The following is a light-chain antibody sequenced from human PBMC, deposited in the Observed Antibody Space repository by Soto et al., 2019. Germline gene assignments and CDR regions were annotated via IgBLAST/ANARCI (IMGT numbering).Light chain of an antibody. Sequence: QSVLTQPPSASGSPGQSVTISCTGTSSDVGAYDYVSWYQQHPGKAPKLMIYEVSQRPSGVPDRFSGSKSGNTASLTISGSQAADEADYFCKSYAGSNTYVFGSGTKVTVL. CDR1: SSDVGAYDY. CDR2: EVS. J-gene: IGLJ1*01. CDR3: KSYAGSNTYV. V-gene: IGLV2-8*01.